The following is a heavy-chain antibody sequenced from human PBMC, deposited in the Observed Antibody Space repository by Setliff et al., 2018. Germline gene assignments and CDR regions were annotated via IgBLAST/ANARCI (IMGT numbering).Heavy chain of an antibody. D-gene: IGHD3-22*01. V-gene: IGHV4-59*08. CDR2: IYYSGST. J-gene: IGHJ5*02. CDR1: GGSISSHY. Sequence: SETLSLTCTVSGGSISSHYWSWIRQPPGKGLEWIGYIYYSGSTNYNPSLKSRVTISVDTSKNQFSLKLSSVTAADTAVYYCARVAGSGYLDRCFDPWGQGTLVTVSS. CDR3: ARVAGSGYLDRCFDP.